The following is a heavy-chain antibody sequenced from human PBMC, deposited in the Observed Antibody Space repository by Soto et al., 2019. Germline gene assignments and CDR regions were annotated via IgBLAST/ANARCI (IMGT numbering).Heavy chain of an antibody. CDR3: AHSRKSYYDILTGYNY. D-gene: IGHD3-9*01. V-gene: IGHV2-5*02. CDR1: GFSLSTTAMG. CDR2: IYWDDDK. J-gene: IGHJ4*02. Sequence: QITLKESGTTLVKPTQTLTLTCTFSGFSLSTTAMGVAWIRQPPGKALEWLALIYWDDDKRYSPSLKSRLTITKDTSKNQVVLTMTNMDPVDTATYYCAHSRKSYYDILTGYNYWGQGTLVTVSS.